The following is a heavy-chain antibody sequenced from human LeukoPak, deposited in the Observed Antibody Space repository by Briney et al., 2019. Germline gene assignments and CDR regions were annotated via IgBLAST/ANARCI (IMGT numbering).Heavy chain of an antibody. CDR2: IYYSGST. D-gene: IGHD6-13*01. V-gene: IGHV4-59*08. Sequence: SETLSLTCTVSGGSISSYYWSWIRQPPGKGLEWIGYIYYSGSTNYNPSLKSRVAISVDTSKNQFSLKLSSVTAADTAVYYCARLSIAAAGEAWGQGTLVTVSS. CDR3: ARLSIAAAGEA. J-gene: IGHJ4*02. CDR1: GGSISSYY.